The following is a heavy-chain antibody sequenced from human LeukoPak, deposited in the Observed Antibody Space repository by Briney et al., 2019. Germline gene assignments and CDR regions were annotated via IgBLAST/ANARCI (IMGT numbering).Heavy chain of an antibody. CDR3: ARVGGYCSSTRCYVYFDY. D-gene: IGHD2-2*01. CDR2: IYHSGST. CDR1: GYSISSGYY. Sequence: SETLSLTCTVSGYSISSGYYWGWIRQPPGKGPEWIGSIYHSGSTYYNPSLKSRVTISVDTSKNQFSLKLCSVTAADTAVYYCARVGGYCSSTRCYVYFDYWGQGTLVTVSS. V-gene: IGHV4-38-2*02. J-gene: IGHJ4*02.